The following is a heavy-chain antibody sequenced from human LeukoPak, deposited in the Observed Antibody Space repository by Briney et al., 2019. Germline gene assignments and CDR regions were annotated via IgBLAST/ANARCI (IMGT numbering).Heavy chain of an antibody. D-gene: IGHD3-22*01. CDR1: GGSFSGYY. CDR3: ARGREKDDSSGYYWYYFDY. V-gene: IGHV4-34*01. J-gene: IGHJ4*02. Sequence: PSETLSLTCAVYGGSFSGYYWSWIRQPPGKGLEWIGEINHSGSTNYNPSLKSRVTISVDTSKNQFSLKLSSVTAADTAVYYCARGREKDDSSGYYWYYFDYWGQGTLVTVSS. CDR2: INHSGST.